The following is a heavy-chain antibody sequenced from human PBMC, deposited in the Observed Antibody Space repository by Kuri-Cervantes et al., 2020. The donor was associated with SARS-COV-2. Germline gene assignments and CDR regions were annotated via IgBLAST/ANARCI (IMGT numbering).Heavy chain of an antibody. CDR2: IGPSGTTK. Sequence: GESLKISCTASGFIFSDYYMTWIRQAPGKGLEWVSNIGPSGTTKYYADSVKGRFTISRDNSKNTLYLQMNSLRAEDTAVYYCARSIDTDFWSGYLIPGPHDAFDIWGQGTMVTVSS. V-gene: IGHV3-11*04. CDR3: ARSIDTDFWSGYLIPGPHDAFDI. J-gene: IGHJ3*02. D-gene: IGHD3-3*01. CDR1: GFIFSDYY.